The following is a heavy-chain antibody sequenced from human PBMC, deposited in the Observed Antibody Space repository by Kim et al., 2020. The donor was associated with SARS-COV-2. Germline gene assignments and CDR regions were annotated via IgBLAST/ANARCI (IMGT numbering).Heavy chain of an antibody. CDR3: ARAPVRGDRVY. Sequence: GGSLRLSCAASGFTFSSYSMNWVRLAPGKGLEWVSSISSSSSYIYYADSVKGRFTISRDNAKNSLSLQMNSLRAEDTAVYYCARAPVRGDRVYWGQGTLVTVSS. J-gene: IGHJ4*02. CDR2: ISSSSSYI. D-gene: IGHD3-10*02. CDR1: GFTFSSYS. V-gene: IGHV3-21*01.